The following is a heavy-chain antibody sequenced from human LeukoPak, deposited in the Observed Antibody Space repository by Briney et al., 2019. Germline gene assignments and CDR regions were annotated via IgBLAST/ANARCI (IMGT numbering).Heavy chain of an antibody. V-gene: IGHV3-74*03. Sequence: GGSLRLSCAASGFTFNTYWMHWVRQAPGKGLVWVARVNREGTTTAYADSVKGRFIISRDNSKNTLYLQMNNPRAEDTAVYYCARDSDWILFDYWGQGTPVTVSS. D-gene: IGHD2-2*03. CDR1: GFTFNTYW. J-gene: IGHJ4*02. CDR3: ARDSDWILFDY. CDR2: VNREGTTT.